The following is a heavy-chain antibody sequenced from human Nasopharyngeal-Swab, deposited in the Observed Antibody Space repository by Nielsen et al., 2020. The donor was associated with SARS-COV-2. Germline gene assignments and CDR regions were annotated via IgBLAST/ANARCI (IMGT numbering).Heavy chain of an antibody. CDR2: ISAYNGNT. Sequence: ASVKVSCKASGYTFTSYCIIWVRQAPGQGLEWMGWISAYNGNTNYAQKLQGRVTMTTDTSTSTAYMELRSLRSADTAVYYCARDDSSNYDFWSGYYTSFDYWGQGTLVTVSS. J-gene: IGHJ4*02. CDR1: GYTFTSYC. D-gene: IGHD3-3*01. V-gene: IGHV1-18*01. CDR3: ARDDSSNYDFWSGYYTSFDY.